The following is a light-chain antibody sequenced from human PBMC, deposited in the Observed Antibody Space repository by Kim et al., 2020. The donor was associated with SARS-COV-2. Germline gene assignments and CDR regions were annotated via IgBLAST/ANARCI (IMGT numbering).Light chain of an antibody. J-gene: IGKJ1*01. V-gene: IGKV1-27*01. CDR1: QVIAHY. CDR3: RKDNSAPWT. CDR2: GGS. Sequence: ASVGDRVTITCRARQVIAHYLAWYKQNPGRVPEDLSYGGSSLQTGVPSSFSGSGSGTEFTLTIGSLQTEDVAAYYCRKDNSAPWTFGPGTKVDIK.